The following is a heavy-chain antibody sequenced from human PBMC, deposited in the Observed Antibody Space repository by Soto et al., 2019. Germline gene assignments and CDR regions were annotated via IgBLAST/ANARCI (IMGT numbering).Heavy chain of an antibody. CDR2: IIAIFGTA. J-gene: IGHJ4*02. Sequence: SVKVSCKASGDTFSSYTISWVRQAPGQGLEWMGGIIAIFGTANYAQKFQGRVTITADESTSTAYMELSSLRSEDTAVYYCARARSTDGYPSLDYWGQGTLVTVSS. CDR3: ARARSTDGYPSLDY. V-gene: IGHV1-69*13. D-gene: IGHD2-21*01. CDR1: GDTFSSYT.